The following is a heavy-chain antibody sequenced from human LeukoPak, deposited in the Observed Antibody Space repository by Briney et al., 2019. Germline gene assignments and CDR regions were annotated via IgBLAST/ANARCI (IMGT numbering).Heavy chain of an antibody. V-gene: IGHV1-69*01. J-gene: IGHJ4*02. CDR1: GGTFSSYA. CDR2: IIPIFGTA. Sequence: SVKVSCKASGGTFSSYAISWVRQAPGQGLEWMGGIIPIFGTANYAQKFQGRVTITADESTSTAYMELSSLRSEDTAVYYCAGARQWLAPFYYRGQGTLVTVSS. CDR3: AGARQWLAPFYY. D-gene: IGHD6-19*01.